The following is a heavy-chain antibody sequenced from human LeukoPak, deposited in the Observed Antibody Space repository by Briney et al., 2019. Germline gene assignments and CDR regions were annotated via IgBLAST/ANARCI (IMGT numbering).Heavy chain of an antibody. D-gene: IGHD2-2*01. CDR2: IYYNGST. CDR1: GGSTSSSSYY. J-gene: IGHJ5*02. Sequence: SETLSLSCTVSGGSTSSSSYYWGWIRQPPGKGREWIGCIYYNGSTYYNPSFKSRVTIPVATSKTQFFLKLSSVTAADTAVYYCARVLGYCSSSSCLHWFDPWGQGTLVPLSS. V-gene: IGHV4-39*01. CDR3: ARVLGYCSSSSCLHWFDP.